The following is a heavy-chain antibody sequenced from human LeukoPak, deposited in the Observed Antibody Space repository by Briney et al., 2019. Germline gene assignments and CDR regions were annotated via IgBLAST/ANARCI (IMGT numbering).Heavy chain of an antibody. CDR2: INPNSGGT. Sequence: KPGSSVKVSCKASGYTFTGYYMHWVRPAPGQGLEWMGWINPNSGGTNYAQKLQGRVTMSRDTSISTAYMELSRLRSDDTAVYYCAFLPYDYVWGSYRYPRPYYFDYWGQGTLVTVSS. CDR3: AFLPYDYVWGSYRYPRPYYFDY. V-gene: IGHV1-2*02. CDR1: GYTFTGYY. D-gene: IGHD3-16*02. J-gene: IGHJ4*02.